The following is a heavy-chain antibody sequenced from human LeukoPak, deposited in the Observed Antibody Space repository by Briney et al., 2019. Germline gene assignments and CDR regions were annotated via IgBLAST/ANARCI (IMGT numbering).Heavy chain of an antibody. CDR3: ASSGEYSSGWTGY. Sequence: GESLKISCKGSGYSFTSYWISWVRQMPGKGLEGVGRIDPSDSYTNYSPSFQGHVTISADKSISTAYLQWSSLKASDTAMYYCASSGEYSSGWTGYWGQGTLVTVSS. CDR1: GYSFTSYW. V-gene: IGHV5-10-1*01. D-gene: IGHD6-19*01. J-gene: IGHJ4*02. CDR2: IDPSDSYT.